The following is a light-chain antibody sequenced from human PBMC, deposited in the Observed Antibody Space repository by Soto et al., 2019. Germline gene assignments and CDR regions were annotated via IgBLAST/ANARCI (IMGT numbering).Light chain of an antibody. CDR1: SSNIGNNY. CDR3: GTWDGSRNWV. Sequence: QSVLTHSPSVSAAPGQKVTISCSGTSSNIGNNYVSWYQQFPDTAPKLLIYDNIKRPSGIPDRFSGSKSGTSATLVITGLQTGDEADYYCGTWDGSRNWVFGGGTKLTVL. CDR2: DNI. J-gene: IGLJ3*02. V-gene: IGLV1-51*01.